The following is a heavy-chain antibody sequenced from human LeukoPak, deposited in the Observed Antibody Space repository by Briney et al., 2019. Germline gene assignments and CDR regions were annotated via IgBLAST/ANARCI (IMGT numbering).Heavy chain of an antibody. Sequence: GGSLRLSCAASGFTFSSYGMHWVRQAPGKGLEWVAVISYDGSNKYYADSVKGRFTISRDNSKNTLYLQMNSLRAEDTAVYYCAKEKAYGDPHPPHAGGMDVWGQGTTVTVSS. V-gene: IGHV3-30*18. CDR1: GFTFSSYG. D-gene: IGHD4-17*01. CDR2: ISYDGSNK. J-gene: IGHJ6*02. CDR3: AKEKAYGDPHPPHAGGMDV.